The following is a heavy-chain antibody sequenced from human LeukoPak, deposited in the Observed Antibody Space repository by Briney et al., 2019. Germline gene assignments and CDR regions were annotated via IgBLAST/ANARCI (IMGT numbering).Heavy chain of an antibody. CDR1: GGSISSHS. Sequence: SETLSLTCTVSGGSISSHSWSWIRQPPGKGLEWIGYIYYSGSTNYNPSLKSRVTISVDTSRNQFSLKLSSVTAADTAVYYCARVPKYSSSWFMYYYYMDVWGKGTTVTVSS. CDR3: ARVPKYSSSWFMYYYYMDV. CDR2: IYYSGST. D-gene: IGHD6-13*01. J-gene: IGHJ6*03. V-gene: IGHV4-59*11.